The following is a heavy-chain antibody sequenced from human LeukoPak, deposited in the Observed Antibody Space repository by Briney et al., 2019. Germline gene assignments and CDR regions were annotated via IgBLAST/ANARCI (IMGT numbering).Heavy chain of an antibody. Sequence: SVKVSCKASGGTFSRYTIRWVRQAPGQGLEGMGRIIPFLCIANYAQKFQPRVTITADQSTSTAYMELSSLRSEDTAAYYCARNGGGYSYGLKGNYYYHGMDVWGQGTTVTASS. V-gene: IGHV1-69*02. D-gene: IGHD5-18*01. CDR2: IIPFLCIA. CDR3: ARNGGGYSYGLKGNYYYHGMDV. J-gene: IGHJ6*02. CDR1: GGTFSRYT.